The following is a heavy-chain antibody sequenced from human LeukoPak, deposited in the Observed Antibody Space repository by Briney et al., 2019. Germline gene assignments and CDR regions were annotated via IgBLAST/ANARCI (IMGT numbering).Heavy chain of an antibody. CDR1: GGTFSSYA. Sequence: SVKVSCKASGGTFSSYAISWVRQAPGHGLEWMGGIIPIFGTANYAQKFQGRVTITADESTSTAYMELSSLRSEDTAVYYCARIGDFWSGYHDFDYWGQGTLVTVSS. CDR2: IIPIFGTA. CDR3: ARIGDFWSGYHDFDY. D-gene: IGHD3-3*01. V-gene: IGHV1-69*13. J-gene: IGHJ4*02.